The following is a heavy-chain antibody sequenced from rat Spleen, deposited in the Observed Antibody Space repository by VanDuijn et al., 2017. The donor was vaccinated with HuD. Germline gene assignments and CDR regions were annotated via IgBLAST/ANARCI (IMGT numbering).Heavy chain of an antibody. D-gene: IGHD1-4*01. Sequence: EVQLVESGGGLVQPGRSLKLSCAASGFTFSNFPMAWVRQAPTKGLEWVATISPSGGSAYYPDSVKGRFTISRDNAKSTLYLQVDSLRSEDTATYYCARPDGYTYVMDAWGQGASVTVSS. J-gene: IGHJ4*01. CDR1: GFTFSNFP. V-gene: IGHV5-46*01. CDR3: ARPDGYTYVMDA. CDR2: ISPSGGSA.